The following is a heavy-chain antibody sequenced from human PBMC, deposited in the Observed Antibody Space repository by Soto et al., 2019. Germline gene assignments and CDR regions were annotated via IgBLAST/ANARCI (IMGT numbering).Heavy chain of an antibody. Sequence: SETLSLTCTVSGGSISRGGYYWSWIRQHPGKGLEWIGYIYYSGSTYYNPSLKSRVTISVDTSKNQFSLKLSSVTAADTAVYYCARSYFFGCLLAYFDYWGQRTLDIGSS. CDR2: IYYSGST. CDR3: ARSYFFGCLLAYFDY. J-gene: IGHJ4*02. V-gene: IGHV4-31*03. D-gene: IGHD3-3*01. CDR1: GGSISRGGYY.